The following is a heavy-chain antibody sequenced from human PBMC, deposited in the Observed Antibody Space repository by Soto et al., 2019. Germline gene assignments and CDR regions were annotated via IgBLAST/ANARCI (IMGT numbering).Heavy chain of an antibody. CDR1: GYTFTSYG. CDR2: ISAYNGNT. D-gene: IGHD3-9*01. V-gene: IGHV1-18*01. CDR3: ARRGYYDILTGYYEGFDY. J-gene: IGHJ4*02. Sequence: GASVKVSCKASGYTFTSYGISWVRQAPGQGLEWMGWISAYNGNTNYAQKLQGRVTMTTDTSTSTAYMELRSLRSDDTAVYYCARRGYYDILTGYYEGFDYWGQGTLVTVSS.